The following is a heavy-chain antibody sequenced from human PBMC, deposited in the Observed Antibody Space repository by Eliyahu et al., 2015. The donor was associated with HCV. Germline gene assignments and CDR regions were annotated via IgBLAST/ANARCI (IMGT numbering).Heavy chain of an antibody. CDR2: XKLDGSEK. CDR3: ARDGIVSWFDA. D-gene: IGHD2-21*01. V-gene: IGHV3-7*01. CDR1: GFXFYXYW. J-gene: IGHJ5*02. Sequence: EVQLEESGGGLVQPGGSLXLXXAAXGFXFYXYWMTWVRQAPGKGVEWVATXKLDGSEKYYVDSVKGRFTISRDNAKNSLYLQMNSLRAEDTALYYCARDGIVSWFDAWGQGTLVTVSS.